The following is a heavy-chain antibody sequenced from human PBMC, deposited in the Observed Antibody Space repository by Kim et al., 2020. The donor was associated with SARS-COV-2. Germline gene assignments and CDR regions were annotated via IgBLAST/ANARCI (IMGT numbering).Heavy chain of an antibody. J-gene: IGHJ5*02. CDR1: GYSISSGYY. V-gene: IGHV4-38-2*02. CDR2: IYHSGST. CDR3: ARDTEGYSYGLREFDP. D-gene: IGHD5-18*01. Sequence: SETLSLTCTVSGYSISSGYYWGWIRQPPGKGLEWIGSIYHSGSTYYTPSLKSRVTISVNTSKNQFSLKLSSVTAADTAVYYCARDTEGYSYGLREFDPWGQGTLVTVSS.